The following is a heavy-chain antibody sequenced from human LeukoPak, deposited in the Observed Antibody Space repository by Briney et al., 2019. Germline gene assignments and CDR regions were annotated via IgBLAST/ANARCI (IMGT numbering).Heavy chain of an antibody. V-gene: IGHV1-8*01. CDR1: GYTFTSYD. CDR2: MNPNSGNT. CDR3: ARGYQLLYYYYGMDV. Sequence: VASVKVSCKASGYTFTSYDINWVRQATGQGPEWMGWMNPNSGNTGYAQKFQGRVTMTRNTSISTAYMELSSLRSEDTAVYYCARGYQLLYYYYGMDVWGQGTTVTVSS. J-gene: IGHJ6*02. D-gene: IGHD2-2*01.